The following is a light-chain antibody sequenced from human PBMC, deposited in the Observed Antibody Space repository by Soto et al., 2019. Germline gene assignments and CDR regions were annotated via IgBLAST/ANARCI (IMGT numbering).Light chain of an antibody. Sequence: EIVLTQSPATLSSFPGDRVTLSCRASQAVNTRLAWYQHKPGQAPRLLIYLASNRAAGVPARFSGSGSGTDFTLTISDVEPEDFAVYYCQQYNNWPPVTFGQGTKVDIK. V-gene: IGKV3-11*01. CDR3: QQYNNWPPVT. J-gene: IGKJ1*01. CDR1: QAVNTR. CDR2: LAS.